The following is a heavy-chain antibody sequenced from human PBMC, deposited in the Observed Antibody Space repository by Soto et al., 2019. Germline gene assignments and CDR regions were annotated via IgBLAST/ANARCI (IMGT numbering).Heavy chain of an antibody. CDR3: ARSCGDYDSSGYCWFDP. J-gene: IGHJ5*02. CDR1: GGSISSGGYY. CDR2: IYYSGST. V-gene: IGHV4-31*03. Sequence: SETLSLTCTVSGGSISSGGYYWSWIRQPPGKGLEWIGYIYYSGSTYYNPSLTSRVTISVATSKNQFSLKLSSVTAADTAVYYCARSCGDYDSSGYCWFDPWGQGTLVTVSS. D-gene: IGHD3-22*01.